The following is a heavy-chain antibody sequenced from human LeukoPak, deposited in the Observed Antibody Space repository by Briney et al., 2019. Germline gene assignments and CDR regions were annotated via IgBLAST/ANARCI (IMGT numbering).Heavy chain of an antibody. D-gene: IGHD3-10*01. CDR3: ARDQSGY. Sequence: GGTLRLSCAASGFTFSSYWKSWVRQAPAKGLEWFSAISGSGGSTYYAESVKGRYTISRENPKNTLSVKSDSLRAEDTAVYYCARDQSGYWGQGTLVTVSS. CDR1: GFTFSSYW. V-gene: IGHV3-23*01. CDR2: ISGSGGST. J-gene: IGHJ4*02.